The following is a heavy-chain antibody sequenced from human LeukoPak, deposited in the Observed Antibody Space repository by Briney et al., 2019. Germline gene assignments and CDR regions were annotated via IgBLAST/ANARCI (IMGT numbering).Heavy chain of an antibody. J-gene: IGHJ3*02. V-gene: IGHV4-39*07. D-gene: IGHD3-22*01. Sequence: SETLSLTCTVSGGSISSSSYYWGWLRQSPGKGLEWIGSIYYSGSTYYNPSLKSRVTISVDTSKNQFSLKLSSVTAADTAVYYCARWGAVPTFYDSSGYARNAFDIWGQGTMVTVSS. CDR1: GGSISSSSYY. CDR3: ARWGAVPTFYDSSGYARNAFDI. CDR2: IYYSGST.